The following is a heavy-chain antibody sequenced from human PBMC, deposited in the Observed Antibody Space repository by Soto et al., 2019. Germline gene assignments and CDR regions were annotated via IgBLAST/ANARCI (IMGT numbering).Heavy chain of an antibody. CDR2: IYYSGST. Sequence: SETQSLTYTVSGGSVGSSTDYWGWIRQSPGKGLEWIGSIYYSGSTHNNPSLKSRVTMSVDTYTNQFSLKLMSVTAADTAIYYCTRHEGGAAADRPLDYWGQGTLVTVSS. CDR1: GGSVGSSTDY. D-gene: IGHD6-13*01. J-gene: IGHJ4*02. V-gene: IGHV4-39*01. CDR3: TRHEGGAAADRPLDY.